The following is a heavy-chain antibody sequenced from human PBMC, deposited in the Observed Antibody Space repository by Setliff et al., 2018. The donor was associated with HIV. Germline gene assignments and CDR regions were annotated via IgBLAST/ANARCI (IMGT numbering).Heavy chain of an antibody. V-gene: IGHV3-7*05. D-gene: IGHD6-19*01. J-gene: IGHJ4*02. CDR1: GFTFSSYW. CDR3: ANMQWASNAWYSFDY. CDR2: IQQHGSEI. Sequence: GGSLRLSCGASGFTFSSYWMAWVRQCPGKGLGWVANIQQHGSEIHYVASVEGRFTISRDNAKNSLYLQMNSLRAEDTAVYYCANMQWASNAWYSFDYWGQGALVTVSS.